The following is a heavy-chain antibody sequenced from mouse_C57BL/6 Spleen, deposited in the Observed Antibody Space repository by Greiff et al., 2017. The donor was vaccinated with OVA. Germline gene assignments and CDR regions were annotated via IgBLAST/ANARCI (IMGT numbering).Heavy chain of an antibody. CDR3: ARRTGYGSSYWYFDV. CDR1: GYTFTSYW. V-gene: IGHV1-55*01. J-gene: IGHJ1*03. CDR2: LYPGSGST. Sequence: QVQLKQPGAELVKPGASVKMSCKASGYTFTSYWITWVKQRPGQGLEWIGDLYPGSGSTNYNEKFKSKATLTVDTSSSTAYMQLSSLTSEDSAVYYCARRTGYGSSYWYFDVWGTGTTVTVSS. D-gene: IGHD1-1*01.